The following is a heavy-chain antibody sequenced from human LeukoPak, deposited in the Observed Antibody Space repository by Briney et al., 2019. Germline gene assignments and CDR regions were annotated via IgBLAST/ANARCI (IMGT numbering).Heavy chain of an antibody. J-gene: IGHJ4*02. V-gene: IGHV3-15*01. Sequence: GGSLRLSCAASGFTFSNAWMSWVRQAPGKGLEWVGLIKTKTDGGTTDYAAPVKGRFTISRDDSKNTLYLQMNSLKTEDTAVYYCTTSVYFFFDYWGQGTLATVSS. D-gene: IGHD2/OR15-2a*01. CDR2: IKTKTDGGTT. CDR1: GFTFSNAW. CDR3: TTSVYFFFDY.